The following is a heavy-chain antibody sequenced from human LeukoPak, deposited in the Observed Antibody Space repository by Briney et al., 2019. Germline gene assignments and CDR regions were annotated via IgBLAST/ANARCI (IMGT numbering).Heavy chain of an antibody. CDR2: IIPIFGTA. J-gene: IGHJ4*02. D-gene: IGHD5-24*01. CDR1: GGTFSSYA. V-gene: IGHV1-69*13. Sequence: SVKVSCKASGGTFSSYAISWVRQAPGQGLEWMGGIIPIFGTANYTQKFQGRVTITADESTSTAYMELSSLRSEDTAVYYCAREGRDGYNNDYWGQGTLVTVSS. CDR3: AREGRDGYNNDY.